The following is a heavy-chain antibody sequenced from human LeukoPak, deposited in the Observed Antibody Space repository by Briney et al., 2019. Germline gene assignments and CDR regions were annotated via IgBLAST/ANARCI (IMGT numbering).Heavy chain of an antibody. Sequence: SQTLSLTCTVSGGSISSGSYYWSWIRQPAGKGLEWIGRIYTSGSTNYNPSLKSRVTISVDTSKNQFSLKLSSVTAADTAVYYCARQKWAVVTAPYYFDYRGQGTLVTVSS. CDR1: GGSISSGSYY. CDR3: ARQKWAVVTAPYYFDY. V-gene: IGHV4-61*02. CDR2: IYTSGST. D-gene: IGHD5-18*01. J-gene: IGHJ4*02.